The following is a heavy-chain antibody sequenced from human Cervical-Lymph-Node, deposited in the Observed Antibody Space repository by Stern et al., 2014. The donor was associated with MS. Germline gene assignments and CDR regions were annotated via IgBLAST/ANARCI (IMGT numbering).Heavy chain of an antibody. Sequence: QVQLQESGPGLVKPSQTLSLTCTVSGGSISSGSYYWSWIRQPAGKGLEWIGRIYTSGSTNYNPSLKSRVTISVDTPKNQFSLKLSSVTAADTAVYYCARGAVAGNFDYWGQGTLVTVSS. CDR3: ARGAVAGNFDY. D-gene: IGHD6-19*01. CDR1: GGSISSGSYY. J-gene: IGHJ4*02. V-gene: IGHV4-61*02. CDR2: IYTSGST.